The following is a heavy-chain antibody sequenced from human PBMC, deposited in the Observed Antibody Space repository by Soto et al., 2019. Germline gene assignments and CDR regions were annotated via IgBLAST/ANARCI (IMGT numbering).Heavy chain of an antibody. CDR3: AKVAAGDYGIGFYYYYGMDV. CDR2: ISGSGGST. D-gene: IGHD4-17*01. Sequence: GGSLRLSCATSGFTFSSYAMSCVLQAPGKGLEWVSAISGSGGSTYYADSVKGRFTISRDNSKNTLYLQMNSLRAEDTAVYYCAKVAAGDYGIGFYYYYGMDVWGQGTTVTVSS. J-gene: IGHJ6*02. V-gene: IGHV3-23*01. CDR1: GFTFSSYA.